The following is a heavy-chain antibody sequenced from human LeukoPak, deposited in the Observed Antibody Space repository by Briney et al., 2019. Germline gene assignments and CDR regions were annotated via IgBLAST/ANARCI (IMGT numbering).Heavy chain of an antibody. CDR2: IYYSGTT. D-gene: IGHD6-13*01. V-gene: IGHV4-61*01. CDR1: GGSVSRGSYY. J-gene: IGHJ6*02. Sequence: PSETLSLTCTVSGGSVSRGSYYWSWIRQPPGKGLEWLGYIYYSGTTNYNPSLKSRVTISVDTSKNQFSLKLISVTAAATAVYYFARDISAAGSYYYSGMDVWGQGTTVTVSS. CDR3: ARDISAAGSYYYSGMDV.